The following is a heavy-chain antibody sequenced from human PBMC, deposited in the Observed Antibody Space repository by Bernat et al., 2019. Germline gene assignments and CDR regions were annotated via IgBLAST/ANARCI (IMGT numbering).Heavy chain of an antibody. CDR2: IYYSGST. J-gene: IGHJ6*02. D-gene: IGHD2-2*01. Sequence: QVQLQESGPGLVKPSETLSLTCTVSGGSISSYYWSWIRQPPGKGLEWIGYIYYSGSTNYNPSLKSRVTISVDTSKNQFSLKLSSVTAADTAVYYCARDMGWYCSRGSCYYGMDVWGQGTTVTVSS. CDR3: ARDMGWYCSRGSCYYGMDV. CDR1: GGSISSYY. V-gene: IGHV4-59*01.